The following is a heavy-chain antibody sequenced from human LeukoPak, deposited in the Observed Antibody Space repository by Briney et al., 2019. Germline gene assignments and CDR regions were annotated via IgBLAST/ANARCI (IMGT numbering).Heavy chain of an antibody. J-gene: IGHJ4*02. V-gene: IGHV4-34*01. CDR3: ARGAGWTGTGFDY. CDR1: GGSFSGYY. CDR2: INHSGST. Sequence: PSETLSLTCAVYGGSFSGYYWSWIRQPPGKGLEWIGEINHSGSTNYNPSLKSRVTISVDTSKNQFSLKLSSVTAADTAVYYRARGAGWTGTGFDYWGQGTLVTVSS. D-gene: IGHD1-1*01.